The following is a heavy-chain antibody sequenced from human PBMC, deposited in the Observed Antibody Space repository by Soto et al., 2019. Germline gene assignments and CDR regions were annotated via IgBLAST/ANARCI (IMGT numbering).Heavy chain of an antibody. CDR3: AKVFYYYDSSGYYYFDY. Sequence: ESLRHCCAASGFTFSNYAVSWVRQAPGKGPEWISSISGSGSTIYYADSVKGRFTISRDNSKNTLYLQMSSLRAEDTAVYYCAKVFYYYDSSGYYYFDYWGQGTLVTVSS. D-gene: IGHD3-22*01. J-gene: IGHJ4*02. CDR2: ISGSGSTI. V-gene: IGHV3-23*01. CDR1: GFTFSNYA.